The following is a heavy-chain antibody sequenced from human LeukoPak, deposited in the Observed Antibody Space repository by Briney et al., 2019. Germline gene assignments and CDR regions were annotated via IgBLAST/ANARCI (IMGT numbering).Heavy chain of an antibody. CDR2: ISYDGSNK. Sequence: GGSLRLSCVVSGFSRYAMHWVRQAPGKGLEWVAVISYDGSNKYYADSVKGRFTISRDNSINTLYLQMSSLRVEDTAVYYCARDPDNDDFWSGYVDSWGQGTLVTVSS. J-gene: IGHJ4*02. D-gene: IGHD3-3*01. CDR3: ARDPDNDDFWSGYVDS. V-gene: IGHV3-30-3*01. CDR1: GFSRYA.